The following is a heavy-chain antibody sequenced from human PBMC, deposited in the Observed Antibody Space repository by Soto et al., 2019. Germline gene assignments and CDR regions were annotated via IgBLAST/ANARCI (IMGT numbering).Heavy chain of an antibody. CDR1: RGCIWCVGDY. J-gene: IGHJ5*02. Sequence: SETLSLTCTVSRGCIWCVGDYWSWIRQPPGTGLAWIGYIYYSASTYYNPSLKRRVTISVDTPKNQFSLKLSSVTAADTAVYYCARSVFPWGQGTLVTVSA. V-gene: IGHV4-31*03. CDR2: IYYSAST. CDR3: ARSVFP.